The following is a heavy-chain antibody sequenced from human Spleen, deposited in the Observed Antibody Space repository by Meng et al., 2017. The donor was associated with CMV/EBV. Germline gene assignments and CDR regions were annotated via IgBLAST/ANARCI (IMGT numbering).Heavy chain of an antibody. CDR2: ISSNSSYI. Sequence: LSCAASGFTFSSNSMNWVRQAPGKGLEWVSSISSNSSYIYYADSVKGRFTISRDNAKNSLSLQMNSLRAEDTAVYYCATASIYYFDYWGQGALVTVSS. J-gene: IGHJ4*02. V-gene: IGHV3-21*01. CDR1: GFTFSSNS. CDR3: ATASIYYFDY. D-gene: IGHD2/OR15-2a*01.